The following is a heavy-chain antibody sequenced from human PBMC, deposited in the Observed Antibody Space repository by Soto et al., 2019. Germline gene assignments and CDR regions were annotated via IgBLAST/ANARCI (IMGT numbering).Heavy chain of an antibody. V-gene: IGHV3-9*01. CDR1: GFTFDDYA. CDR3: AKSMGGTANGLDV. CDR2: ISWKSSSI. Sequence: VQLVESGGGLVQPGKSLRLSCDASGFTFDDYAMHWVRQAPGKGLEWVSGISWKSSSIGYADSVKGRFTISRDNAKKSLYLQMNRPTTEDTALDYCAKSMGGTANGLDVWGQGTTVIVSS. D-gene: IGHD2-15*01. J-gene: IGHJ6*02.